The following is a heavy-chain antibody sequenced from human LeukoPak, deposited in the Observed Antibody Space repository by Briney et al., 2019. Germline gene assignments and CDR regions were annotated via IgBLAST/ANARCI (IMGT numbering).Heavy chain of an antibody. D-gene: IGHD5-18*01. V-gene: IGHV3-9*01. J-gene: IGHJ4*02. CDR1: GFTFDDYG. Sequence: GRSLRLSCAASGFTFDDYGMHWVRQAPGKGLEWVSGINWNSGVVAYADSVKGRFTISRDNAKSSLYLQMNSLRAEDTALYYCAKDNTYGFSHNDCWGQGTLVTVSS. CDR3: AKDNTYGFSHNDC. CDR2: INWNSGVV.